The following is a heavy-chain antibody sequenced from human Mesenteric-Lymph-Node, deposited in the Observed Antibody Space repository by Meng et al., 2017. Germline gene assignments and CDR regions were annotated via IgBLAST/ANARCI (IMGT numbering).Heavy chain of an antibody. J-gene: IGHJ4*02. CDR1: GDSVSSNSAA. CDR3: ARVAVGISSFDY. D-gene: IGHD1-26*01. CDR2: TYYRSKWYN. Sequence: QGRLQLAGPGLVKPSQTLSLTWSISGDSVSSNSAAWNWTRQSPSRGLEWLGRTYYRSKWYNDYAVSVKSRITINPDTSKNQFSLQLNSVTPEDTAVYYCARVAVGISSFDYWGQGTLVTVSS. V-gene: IGHV6-1*01.